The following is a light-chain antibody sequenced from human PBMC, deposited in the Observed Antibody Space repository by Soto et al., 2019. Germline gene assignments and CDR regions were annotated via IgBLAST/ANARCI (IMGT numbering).Light chain of an antibody. J-gene: IGKJ1*01. CDR1: QSVNSRY. CDR2: GAS. CDR3: QQYGNSPVT. Sequence: EIVLTQSPGTLSLSPGERATLSCRASQSVNSRYLAWYQQKPGQAPRLLIYGASSRATGIADRFSGSGSGTDFTLTISRLEPEDFAVYYCQQYGNSPVTFGQGTKVDIK. V-gene: IGKV3-20*01.